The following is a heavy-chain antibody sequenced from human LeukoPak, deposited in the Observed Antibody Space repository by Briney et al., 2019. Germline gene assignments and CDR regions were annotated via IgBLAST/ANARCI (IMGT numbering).Heavy chain of an antibody. D-gene: IGHD3-9*01. V-gene: IGHV3-30*02. CDR1: GFTFSSYG. CDR3: AKDMYDILTGYHRLFDY. J-gene: IGHJ4*02. Sequence: GGSLRLSCAASGFTFSSYGMHWVRQAPGKGLEWVTFIRYDGGNKYYADSVKGRFTISRDNSKNTLNLQMNSLRAEDTAVYYCAKDMYDILTGYHRLFDYWGQGTLVTVSS. CDR2: IRYDGGNK.